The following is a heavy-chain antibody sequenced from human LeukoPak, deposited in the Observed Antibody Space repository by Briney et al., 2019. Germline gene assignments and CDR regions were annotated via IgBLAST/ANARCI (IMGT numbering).Heavy chain of an antibody. J-gene: IGHJ5*02. V-gene: IGHV4-39*07. D-gene: IGHD5-24*01. Sequence: SETLSLTCTVSGGSLSSRSYYWGWIRQPPGTGLEWIGIIYYSGSTYSNPSLRSRVTISVDTSKNQFSLKLTSVTAADTAVYYCARMAEEGTSWLDPWGQGTQVTVSS. CDR3: ARMAEEGTSWLDP. CDR2: IYYSGST. CDR1: GGSLSSRSYY.